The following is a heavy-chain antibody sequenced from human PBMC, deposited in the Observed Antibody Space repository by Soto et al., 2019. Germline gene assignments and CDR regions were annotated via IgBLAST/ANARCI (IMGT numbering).Heavy chain of an antibody. CDR1: GGTFSSYA. J-gene: IGHJ4*03. CDR3: ARGVYCYKIPLRDYNCGIDD. D-gene: IGHD1-20*01. V-gene: IGHV1-69*12. Sequence: QVQLVQSGAEVKKPGSSVKVSCKASGGTFSSYAISWVRQAPGQGLEWMGGIIPIFGTANYAQKFQGRVTITADEFTSTADKETSSVRLEDTAVYYGARGVYCYKIPLRDYNCGIDDWGQGTMVTVSS. CDR2: IIPIFGTA.